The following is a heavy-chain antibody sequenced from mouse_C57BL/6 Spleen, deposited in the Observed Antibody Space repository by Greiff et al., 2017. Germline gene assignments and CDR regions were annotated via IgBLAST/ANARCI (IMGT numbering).Heavy chain of an antibody. Sequence: VKLMESGPGLVQPSQSLSITCTVSGFSLTSYGVHWVRQSPGKGLEWLGVLWRGGSTDYNAAFMSRLGITKDNSKSQVFFKMNSLQADDTAIYYCAKNGGGSTGYFDVWGTGTTVPFSS. CDR2: LWRGGST. CDR1: GFSLTSYG. D-gene: IGHD1-1*01. J-gene: IGHJ1*03. V-gene: IGHV2-5*01. CDR3: AKNGGGSTGYFDV.